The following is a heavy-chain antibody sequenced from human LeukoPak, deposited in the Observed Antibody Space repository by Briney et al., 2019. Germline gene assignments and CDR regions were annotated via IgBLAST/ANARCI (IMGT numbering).Heavy chain of an antibody. CDR1: GGTFSSYA. J-gene: IGHJ4*02. CDR2: IIPIFGTA. CDR3: ARHYDYVWGGIDY. Sequence: SVKVSCKAFGGTFSSYAISWVRQAPGQGLEWMGGIIPIFGTANYAQKFQGRVTITADKSTSTAYMELSSLRSEDTAVYYCARHYDYVWGGIDYWGQGTLVTVSS. V-gene: IGHV1-69*06. D-gene: IGHD3-16*01.